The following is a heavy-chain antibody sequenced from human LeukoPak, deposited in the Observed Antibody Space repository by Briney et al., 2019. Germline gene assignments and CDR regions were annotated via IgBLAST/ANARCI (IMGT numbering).Heavy chain of an antibody. Sequence: GGSLRLSCAASGFTFSSYAMHWVRQAPGKGLEWVAVISYDGSNKYYADSVKGRFTISRDNSKNTLYLQMNSLRAEDTAVYYCARDYDFWSGLILDYWGQGTLVTVSS. CDR2: ISYDGSNK. J-gene: IGHJ4*02. CDR1: GFTFSSYA. D-gene: IGHD3-3*01. CDR3: ARDYDFWSGLILDY. V-gene: IGHV3-30-3*01.